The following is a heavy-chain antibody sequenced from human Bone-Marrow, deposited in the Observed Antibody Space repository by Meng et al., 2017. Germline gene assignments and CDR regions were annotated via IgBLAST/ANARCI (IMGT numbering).Heavy chain of an antibody. Sequence: QVQLQQWGAGLLKPSETLSRTCAVYGGSFSGYYWSWIRQPPGKGLEWIGEINHSGSTNYNPSLKSRVTISVDTSKNQFSLKLSSVTAADTAVYYCARVAYRWGGDCSYFDYWGQGTLVTVSS. CDR3: ARVAYRWGGDCSYFDY. CDR1: GGSFSGYY. V-gene: IGHV4-34*01. D-gene: IGHD2-21*02. CDR2: INHSGST. J-gene: IGHJ4*02.